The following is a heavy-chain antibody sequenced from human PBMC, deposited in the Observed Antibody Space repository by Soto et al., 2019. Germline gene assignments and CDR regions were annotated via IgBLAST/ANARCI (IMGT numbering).Heavy chain of an antibody. CDR3: ARRDDYGEDYFDY. Sequence: QVQLQQWGAGLLKPSETLSLTCAVYGGSFSGYYLSWIRQPPGKGLEWIGEINHSGSTNYNPSLKSRVTISVDTSKNQFSLKLSSVTAADTAVYYCARRDDYGEDYFDYWGQGTLVTVSS. CDR1: GGSFSGYY. V-gene: IGHV4-34*01. D-gene: IGHD4-17*01. CDR2: INHSGST. J-gene: IGHJ4*02.